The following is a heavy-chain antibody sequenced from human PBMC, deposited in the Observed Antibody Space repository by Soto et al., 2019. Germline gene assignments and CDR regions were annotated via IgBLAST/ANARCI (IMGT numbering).Heavy chain of an antibody. J-gene: IGHJ6*02. CDR1: GYTFTGYY. D-gene: IGHD3-3*01. Sequence: ASVKVSCKASGYTFTGYYMHWVRQAPGQGLEWMGWINPNSGGTNYAQKFQGWVTMTRDASISTAYMELSRLRSDDTAVYYCARGRVLRFLEWSYYYSYYGMDVWGQGTTVTVS. CDR2: INPNSGGT. CDR3: ARGRVLRFLEWSYYYSYYGMDV. V-gene: IGHV1-2*04.